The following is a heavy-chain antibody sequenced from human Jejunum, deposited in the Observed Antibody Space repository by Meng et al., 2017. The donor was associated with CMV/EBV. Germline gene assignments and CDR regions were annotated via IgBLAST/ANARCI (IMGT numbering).Heavy chain of an antibody. J-gene: IGHJ4*02. CDR3: ARGCYTTSCYRGSFDY. V-gene: IGHV4-39*07. Sequence: ISSSSFYWGGVRKSPGKGLEWIGSINYSGTTYSHPSLRSRVTISLDPSGRQFSLKLTSMTAADTAVYHCARGCYTTSCYRGSFDYWGRGTRVTVSS. D-gene: IGHD2-2*02. CDR2: INYSGTT. CDR1: ISSSSFY.